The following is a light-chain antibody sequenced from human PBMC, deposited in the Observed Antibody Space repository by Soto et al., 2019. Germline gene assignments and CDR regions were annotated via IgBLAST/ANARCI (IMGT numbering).Light chain of an antibody. CDR2: KIF. V-gene: IGKV2-30*01. J-gene: IGKJ1*01. Sequence: DVVVTQSPLALPVTLGQPASISCRTNESLVYKDGNTYLNWFHQRPGQSPRRLIYKIFNRDSGVPDRFSGSGSGADFSLEISRVEADDVGVYYCMQGTHWPWTFGQGTRVEIK. CDR1: ESLVYKDGNTY. CDR3: MQGTHWPWT.